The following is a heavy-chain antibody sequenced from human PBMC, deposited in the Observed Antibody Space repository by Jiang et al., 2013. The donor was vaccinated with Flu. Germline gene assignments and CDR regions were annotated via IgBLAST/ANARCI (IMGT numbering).Heavy chain of an antibody. CDR1: GGSVISGSYY. D-gene: IGHD3-3*01. Sequence: GSGLVKPSQTLSLTCTVSGGSVISGSYYWSWIRRHPGEGLEWIGEIHHSWTTNYNPSLRSRVTISVDKSNNQFSLKLSSVTAADTAVYYCARGELVGDFWSGYKYHFDYWGQGTLVSVSS. CDR3: ARGELVGDFWSGYKYHFDY. J-gene: IGHJ4*02. CDR2: IHHSWTT. V-gene: IGHV4-31*03.